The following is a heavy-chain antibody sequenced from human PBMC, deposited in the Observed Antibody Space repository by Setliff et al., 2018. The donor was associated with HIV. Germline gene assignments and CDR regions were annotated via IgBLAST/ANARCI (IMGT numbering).Heavy chain of an antibody. CDR1: GGSISTSSSY. CDR3: ATCRHRPSNWFDP. CDR2: IYYSGNT. V-gene: IGHV4-39*07. J-gene: IGHJ5*02. Sequence: SETLSLTCTVSGGSISTSSSYWGWIRQPPGKGLEWIGSIYYSGNTYFSPSLKSRVSISVDRSGNQFSLRLTSVTAADTAVYYCATCRHRPSNWFDPWGQGTVVTVSS.